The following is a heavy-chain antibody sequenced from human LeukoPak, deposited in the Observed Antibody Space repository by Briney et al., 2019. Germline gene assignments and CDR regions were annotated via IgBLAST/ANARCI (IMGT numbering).Heavy chain of an antibody. CDR3: ARGLNRNDYGDYGY. J-gene: IGHJ4*02. CDR1: GGSISSNSYY. CDR2: IYYSGST. Sequence: SETLSLTCTVSGGSISSNSYYWDWIRQPPGKGLEWIGTIYYSGSTSYNPSLKSRVTISVDTSKNQFSLKLSSVTAADTAVYYCARGLNRNDYGDYGYWGQGTLVTVSS. D-gene: IGHD4-17*01. V-gene: IGHV4-39*07.